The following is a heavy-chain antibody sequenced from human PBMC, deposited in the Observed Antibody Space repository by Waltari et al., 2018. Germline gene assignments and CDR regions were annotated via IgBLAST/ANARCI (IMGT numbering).Heavy chain of an antibody. J-gene: IGHJ4*02. CDR3: APSRRERADGSYFDS. V-gene: IGHV1-24*01. D-gene: IGHD1-26*01. CDR1: GYPLTSQS. CDR2: FDPEDGET. Sequence: QVQLVQSEAEVKKPGASVKVSCKVYGYPLTSQSMHWVRQAPGKGLEWMGFFDPEDGETIYAQKFEGRVSMTEDTSTDTAYMELSSLRFEDTALYYCAPSRRERADGSYFDSWGQGTLVTVSS.